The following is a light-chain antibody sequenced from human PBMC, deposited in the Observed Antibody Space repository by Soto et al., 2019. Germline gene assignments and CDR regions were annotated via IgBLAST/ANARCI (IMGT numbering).Light chain of an antibody. Sequence: DIQMTQSPSSLSASVGDRVTITCRASQGISTSLAWYQQKPGKVPKLLIYGASTLQSGVPSRFSGSGSGTDFTLTISSLQPEDVANYYCQKYDSAPWTFGQGTKVEIK. V-gene: IGKV1-27*01. CDR3: QKYDSAPWT. CDR1: QGISTS. CDR2: GAS. J-gene: IGKJ1*01.